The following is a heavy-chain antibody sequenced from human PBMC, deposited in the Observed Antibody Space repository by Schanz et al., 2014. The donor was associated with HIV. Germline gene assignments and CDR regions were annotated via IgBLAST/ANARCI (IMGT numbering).Heavy chain of an antibody. CDR1: GFTFSSYG. CDR2: ISYDGSNK. CDR3: TTVKGYSSSWTTYYYYGMDV. V-gene: IGHV3-30*03. D-gene: IGHD6-13*01. J-gene: IGHJ6*02. Sequence: QVQLVESGGGVVQPGRSLRLSCAASGFTFSSYGMHWVRQAPGKGLEWVAVISYDGSNKYYADSVKGRFTISRDISKNTLYLQMNSLKTEDTAVYYCTTVKGYSSSWTTYYYYGMDVWGQGTTVTVSS.